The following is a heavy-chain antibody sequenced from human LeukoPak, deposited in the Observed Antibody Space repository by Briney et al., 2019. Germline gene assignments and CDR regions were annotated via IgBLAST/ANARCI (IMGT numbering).Heavy chain of an antibody. J-gene: IGHJ4*02. V-gene: IGHV5-51*01. CDR3: VRQGLQSGTYPAY. CDR1: GYTFNNYW. Sequence: GESPKISCKASGYTFNNYWIGWVRQVPGRGLEWMGMRYPDGSASTYHPSFEGRVTISADQSVTTAYLEWNSLKASDTALYYCVRQGLQSGTYPAYWGPGTLVTVSS. D-gene: IGHD1-26*01. CDR2: RYPDGSAS.